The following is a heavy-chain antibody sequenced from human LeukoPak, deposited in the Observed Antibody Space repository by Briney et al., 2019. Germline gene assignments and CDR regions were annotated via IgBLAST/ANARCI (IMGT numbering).Heavy chain of an antibody. CDR2: FNHSGST. V-gene: IGHV4-34*01. J-gene: IGHJ6*02. Sequence: SETLSLTCAVYGGSFSGYYWSWIRQPPGKGWEWIGEFNHSGSTNYNPSLKSRVTISVDTSKNQFSLKLSSVTAADTAVYYCARGGRGSGYYYSPYYYYGMDVWGQGTTVTVSS. CDR1: GGSFSGYY. D-gene: IGHD3-22*01. CDR3: ARGGRGSGYYYSPYYYYGMDV.